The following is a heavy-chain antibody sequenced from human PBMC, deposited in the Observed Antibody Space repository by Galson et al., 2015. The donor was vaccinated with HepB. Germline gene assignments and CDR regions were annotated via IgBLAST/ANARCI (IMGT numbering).Heavy chain of an antibody. Sequence: SVKVSCKASGYTFSHYRICWLRQVPGQGLEWMGGISVYNGNTNYTQRFQDRVTMTTDTSTKTAYMELRSLKSDETAVYYCARARYSGSCPDYWGQGTLVTVSS. CDR3: ARARYSGSCPDY. CDR1: GYTFSHYR. D-gene: IGHD6-6*01. J-gene: IGHJ4*02. V-gene: IGHV1-18*01. CDR2: ISVYNGNT.